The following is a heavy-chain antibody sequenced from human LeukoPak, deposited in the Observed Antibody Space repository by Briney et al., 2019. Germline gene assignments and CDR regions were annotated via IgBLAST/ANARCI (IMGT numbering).Heavy chain of an antibody. CDR1: GYTFTGHA. CDR2: INGATGNT. D-gene: IGHD2/OR15-2a*01. V-gene: IGHV1-3*01. J-gene: IGHJ6*02. Sequence: ASVKLSCKASGYTFTGHALHWVRQAPGESLEWMAWINGATGNTEYSQKFQARVTITRDTSASTAYMELSSLRSEDTAVYYCARSIIIVPNTSYYYYYMDVWGQGTTVTVSS. CDR3: ARSIIIVPNTSYYYYYMDV.